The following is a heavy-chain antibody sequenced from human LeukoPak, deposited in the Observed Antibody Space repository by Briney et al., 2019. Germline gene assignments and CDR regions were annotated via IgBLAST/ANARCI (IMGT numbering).Heavy chain of an antibody. CDR1: GFTFSSYE. CDR3: ARVSYYGSGSYYNGHYYMDV. CDR2: ISSSSSAI. V-gene: IGHV3-48*01. Sequence: PGGSLRLSCAASGFTFSSYEMNWVRQAPGKGLEWVSYISSSSSAIYYADPVKGRFTISRDNAKNSLYLQMNSLRAEDTAVYYCARVSYYGSGSYYNGHYYMDVWGKGTTVTVSS. J-gene: IGHJ6*03. D-gene: IGHD3-10*01.